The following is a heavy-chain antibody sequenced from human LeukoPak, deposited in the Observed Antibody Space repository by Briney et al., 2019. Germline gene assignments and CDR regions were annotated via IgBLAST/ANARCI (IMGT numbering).Heavy chain of an antibody. J-gene: IGHJ4*02. CDR1: GYTFTSYY. CDR2: INPSGGST. V-gene: IGHV1-46*01. Sequence: ASVKVSCKASGYTFTSYYMHWVRQAPGQGLEWMGIINPSGGSTSYAQKFQGRVTMTRNTSISTAYMELSSLRSEDTAVYYCARSTIEYYDFWSGLRVGYFDYWGQGTLVTVSS. D-gene: IGHD3-3*01. CDR3: ARSTIEYYDFWSGLRVGYFDY.